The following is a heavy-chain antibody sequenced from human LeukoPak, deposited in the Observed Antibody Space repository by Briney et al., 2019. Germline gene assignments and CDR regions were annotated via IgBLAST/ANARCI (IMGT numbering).Heavy chain of an antibody. CDR3: ARGYYDILTGYLNWFDP. Sequence: PSETLSLTCAVSGYSISSGYYWGWIRQPPGKGREWIGSIYHSGRTYYNPSLKSRVTISVDTSKNQFSLKLSSVTAADTAVYYCARGYYDILTGYLNWFDPWGQGTLVTVSS. V-gene: IGHV4-38-2*01. CDR1: GYSISSGYY. J-gene: IGHJ5*02. D-gene: IGHD3-9*01. CDR2: IYHSGRT.